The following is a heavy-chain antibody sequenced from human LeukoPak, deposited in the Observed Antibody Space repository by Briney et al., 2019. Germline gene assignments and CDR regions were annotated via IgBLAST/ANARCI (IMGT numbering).Heavy chain of an antibody. V-gene: IGHV4-59*01. CDR3: ARGRDGDYDAYYMDV. CDR2: IYYSGNT. D-gene: IGHD4-17*01. J-gene: IGHJ6*03. CDR1: GGSISSYY. Sequence: SETLSLTCTVSGGSISSYYWSWIRQPPGKGLEWIGYIYYSGNTNYNPSLTSRVTISVDTSKNQFSLTLSSVTAPDTAVYYCARGRDGDYDAYYMDVWGKGTTVTVSS.